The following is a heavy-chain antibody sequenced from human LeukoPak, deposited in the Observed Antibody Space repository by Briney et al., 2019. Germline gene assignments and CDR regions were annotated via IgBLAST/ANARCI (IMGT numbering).Heavy chain of an antibody. D-gene: IGHD6-6*01. CDR1: GGSISSYY. Sequence: SETLSLTCTVSGGSISSYYWSWIRQPPGKGLEWIGHIYYSGSTNYNPSLKSRVTISVDTSKKQVYLNLSSVTAADTAVYYCARVAARYVGMDVWGQGTTVTVSS. V-gene: IGHV4-59*01. CDR2: IYYSGST. J-gene: IGHJ6*02. CDR3: ARVAARYVGMDV.